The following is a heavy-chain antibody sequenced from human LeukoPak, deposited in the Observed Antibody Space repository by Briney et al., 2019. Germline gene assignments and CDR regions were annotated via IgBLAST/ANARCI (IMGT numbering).Heavy chain of an antibody. CDR2: IIPIFGTA. J-gene: IGHJ4*02. CDR1: GGTFSSYA. V-gene: IGHV1-69*13. Sequence: SVTVSCQASGGTFSSYAIRWVRQAPGHGLEWMGGIIPIFGTANYAQKFQGRVTITADESTSTAYMELSSLRSEDTAVYYCARDSRDYGSGSSQYYFDYWGQGTLVTASS. CDR3: ARDSRDYGSGSSQYYFDY. D-gene: IGHD3-10*01.